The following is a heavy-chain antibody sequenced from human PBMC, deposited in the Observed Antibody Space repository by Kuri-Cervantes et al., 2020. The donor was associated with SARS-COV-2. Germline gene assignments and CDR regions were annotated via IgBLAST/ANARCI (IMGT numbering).Heavy chain of an antibody. Sequence: GESLKISCAASGFTFSSYGMYGVRQPPGKGLERGAVWSYDGSNKYYADSVKGRFTISRDNSKNTLYLQMNSLRAEDTAVYYCARDTVRGVNRYYFDYWGQGTLVTVSS. CDR2: WSYDGSNK. D-gene: IGHD3-10*01. CDR3: ARDTVRGVNRYYFDY. CDR1: GFTFSSYG. V-gene: IGHV3-30*03. J-gene: IGHJ4*02.